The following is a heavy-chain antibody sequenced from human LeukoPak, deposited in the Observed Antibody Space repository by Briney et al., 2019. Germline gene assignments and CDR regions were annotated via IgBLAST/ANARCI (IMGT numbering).Heavy chain of an antibody. J-gene: IGHJ4*02. D-gene: IGHD6-13*01. CDR3: ARDGQQLARRYFDY. V-gene: IGHV4-30-2*01. CDR1: GGSISSGGYY. CDR2: IYHSGST. Sequence: PSETLSLTCTVSGGSISSGGYYWSWIRQPPGKGLEWIGYIYHSGSTYYNPSLKSRVTISVDRSKSQFSLKLSSVTAADTAVYYCARDGQQLARRYFDYWGQGTLVTVSS.